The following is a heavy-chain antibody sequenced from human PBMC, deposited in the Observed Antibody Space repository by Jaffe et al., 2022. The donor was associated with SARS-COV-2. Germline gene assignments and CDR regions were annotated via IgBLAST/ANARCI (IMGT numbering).Heavy chain of an antibody. CDR3: AKDQRFGGAYDYFFDY. Sequence: DVQLLESGGGLVQPGGSLRLSCAVSGFTFSSYAMSWVRQAPGRGLEWVSFISGSGGSTSYADSVKGRFTISRDNSKNTLYLQMNTLRAGDTAVYFCAKDQRFGGAYDYFFDYWGQGTLVTVSS. D-gene: IGHD2-21*01. CDR1: GFTFSSYA. V-gene: IGHV3-23*01. J-gene: IGHJ4*02. CDR2: ISGSGGST.